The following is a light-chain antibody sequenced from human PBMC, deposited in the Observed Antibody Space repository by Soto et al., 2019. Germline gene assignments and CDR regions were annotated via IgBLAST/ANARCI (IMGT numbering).Light chain of an antibody. V-gene: IGKV1-39*01. CDR3: QQSYSTHLT. CDR1: QIISIY. CDR2: AAS. J-gene: IGKJ4*01. Sequence: DIQMTQSPSSLSASVVDRVTITCLASQIISIYLNWYQQKPGKDPKLLIYAASSLQSGVPSRFSGSGSGTDFTLTISSLQTEDFATYYCQQSYSTHLTFGGGTKVDIK.